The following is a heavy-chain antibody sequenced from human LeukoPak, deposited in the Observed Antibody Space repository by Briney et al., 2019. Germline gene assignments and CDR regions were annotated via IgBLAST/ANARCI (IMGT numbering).Heavy chain of an antibody. J-gene: IGHJ2*01. CDR1: RYSFTNYW. Sequence: GVSLQISSHGSRYSFTNYWIGWARSMPGKGLGGSGIIYHGYSENKYSPPGQGRVTISDDETNSTAYLEWSSLKAADTAKYYCARRATDEYFDLWGRGTLVSVSS. V-gene: IGHV5-51*01. CDR3: ARRATDEYFDL. CDR2: IYHGYSEN.